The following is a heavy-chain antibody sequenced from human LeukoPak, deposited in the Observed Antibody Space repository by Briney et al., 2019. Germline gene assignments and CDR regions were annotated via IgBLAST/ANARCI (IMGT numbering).Heavy chain of an antibody. CDR1: GGSFSGYY. J-gene: IGHJ4*02. CDR2: INHSGST. V-gene: IGHV4-34*01. D-gene: IGHD1-26*01. Sequence: SETLSLTCAVYGGSFSGYYWSWIRQPPGKGLEWIGEINHSGSTNYSPSLKSRVTISVDTSKNQFSLKLSSVTAADTAVYYCARLNSGTALPQPNWGQGTLVTVSS. CDR3: ARLNSGTALPQPN.